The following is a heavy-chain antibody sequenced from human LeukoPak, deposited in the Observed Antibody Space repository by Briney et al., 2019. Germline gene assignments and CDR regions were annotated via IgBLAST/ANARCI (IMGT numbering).Heavy chain of an antibody. CDR2: FIPVLGTA. V-gene: IGHV1-69*06. CDR1: GGTFSDYA. CDR3: AGIPVFGVVLHQEPV. D-gene: IGHD3-3*01. Sequence: SVKVSCNASGGTFSDYALNWVRQAPGQGLEWMGVFIPVLGTANSTQNFQDRVTITADISTNTVYMELSSLRSEDTAVYFCAGIPVFGVVLHQEPVWGKGTTVTVSS. J-gene: IGHJ6*04.